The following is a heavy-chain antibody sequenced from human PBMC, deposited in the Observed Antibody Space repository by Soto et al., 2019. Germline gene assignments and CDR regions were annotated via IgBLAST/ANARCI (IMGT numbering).Heavy chain of an antibody. J-gene: IGHJ5*02. CDR1: AGSFHGYY. CDR3: AKGPKACYYDSGPFYSSVP. CDR2: INHSGSV. Sequence: PPETLCLTCAVYAGSFHGYYWSWIRQPPGKGLEWIGEINHSGSVNFNPTFKSRVSISLDTSKNQMSLQLTSVSAADTALYYCAKGPKACYYDSGPFYSSVPRGQGTRVTVSS. V-gene: IGHV4-34*01. D-gene: IGHD3-10*01.